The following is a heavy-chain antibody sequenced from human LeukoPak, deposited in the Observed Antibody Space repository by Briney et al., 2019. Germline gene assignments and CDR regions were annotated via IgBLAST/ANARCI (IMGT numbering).Heavy chain of an antibody. CDR2: IYWDDDK. D-gene: IGHD3-9*01. J-gene: IGHJ4*02. V-gene: IGHV2-5*02. CDR3: AHREVRLDYFDY. Sequence: SGPTLVKPTQSLTLTCTFSGFSFSTSAVGVGWIRQPPGKALEWLALIYWDDDKRYNTSLKSRLTITKHTSKNQVVLIMTDMAPVDTATYFCAHREVRLDYFDYWGQGILVTVSS. CDR1: GFSFSTSAVG.